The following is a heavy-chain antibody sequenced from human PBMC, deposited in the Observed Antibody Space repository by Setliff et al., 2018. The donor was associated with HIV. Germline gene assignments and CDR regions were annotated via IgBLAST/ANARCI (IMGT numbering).Heavy chain of an antibody. CDR3: ARYCGGDCYPSAYYMDV. CDR1: GGSISSGGYY. CDR2: IYYSGRT. V-gene: IGHV4-31*03. Sequence: SETLSLTCTVSGGSISSGGYYWSWIRQYPGKGLEWIRYIYYSGRTYYNPSLKSRVTISVDTSEIQFSLKLSSVTAADTAVYYCARYCGGDCYPSAYYMDVWGKGTTVTVSS. J-gene: IGHJ6*03. D-gene: IGHD2-21*01.